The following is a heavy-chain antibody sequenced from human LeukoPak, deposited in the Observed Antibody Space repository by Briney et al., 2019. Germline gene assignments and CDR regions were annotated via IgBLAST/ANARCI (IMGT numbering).Heavy chain of an antibody. J-gene: IGHJ4*02. V-gene: IGHV1-69*01. Sequence: VASVKVSCKASGGTFSSYAISWVRQAPGQGLEWMGGIIPIFGTANYAQKFQGRVTITADESTSTAYMELSSLRSEDTAVYYCAKSLGPAAGTYGDYWGQGTLVTVSS. CDR3: AKSLGPAAGTYGDY. CDR1: GGTFSSYA. D-gene: IGHD6-13*01. CDR2: IIPIFGTA.